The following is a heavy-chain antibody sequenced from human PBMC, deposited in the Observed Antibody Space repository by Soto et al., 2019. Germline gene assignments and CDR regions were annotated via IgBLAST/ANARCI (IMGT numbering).Heavy chain of an antibody. CDR2: ISYDGSNK. CDR1: GFTFSSYG. J-gene: IGHJ4*02. CDR3: AKVDGYGDYVQFDY. Sequence: QVQLVESGGGVVQPGRSRRLSCAASGFTFSSYGMHWVRQAPGKGLEGVAVISYDGSNKYYADSVKGRFTISRDKSKHTLYRQMNSLRAEDTAVYYCAKVDGYGDYVQFDYWGQGTLVTVSS. V-gene: IGHV3-30*18. D-gene: IGHD4-17*01.